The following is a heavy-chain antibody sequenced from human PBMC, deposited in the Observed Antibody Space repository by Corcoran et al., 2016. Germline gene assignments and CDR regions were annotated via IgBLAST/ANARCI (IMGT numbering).Heavy chain of an antibody. CDR2: IIPIFGTA. CDR1: GGTFSSYA. Sequence: QVQLVQSGAEVKKPGSSVKVSCKASGGTFSSYAISWVRQAPGQGLEWMGGIIPIFGTANYAQKFQGRVTITADESTSTAYMELSSLRSEDTAVYYCARDSHDYGDYEFRGDYGMDVWGQGTTVTVSS. V-gene: IGHV1-69*01. D-gene: IGHD4-17*01. J-gene: IGHJ6*02. CDR3: ARDSHDYGDYEFRGDYGMDV.